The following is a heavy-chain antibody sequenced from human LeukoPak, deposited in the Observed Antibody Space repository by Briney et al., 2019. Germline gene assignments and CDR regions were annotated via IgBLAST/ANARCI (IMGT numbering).Heavy chain of an antibody. Sequence: GGSLRLSCAASGFTVSSNFMSWVRQAPGKGLEWVSSISSSSSYIYYADSVKGQFTISRDNAKNSLYLQMNSLRAEDTAVYYCARGSYGDYSFYMDVWGKGTTVTISS. CDR2: ISSSSSYI. CDR1: GFTVSSNF. V-gene: IGHV3-21*01. D-gene: IGHD4-17*01. CDR3: ARGSYGDYSFYMDV. J-gene: IGHJ6*03.